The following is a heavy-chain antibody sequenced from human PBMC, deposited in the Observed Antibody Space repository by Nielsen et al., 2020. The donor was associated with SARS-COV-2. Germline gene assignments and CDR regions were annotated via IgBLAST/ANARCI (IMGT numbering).Heavy chain of an antibody. V-gene: IGHV4-59*08. J-gene: IGHJ2*01. CDR3: ASQTNGDYGYFDL. D-gene: IGHD4-17*01. CDR2: IYYSGST. Sequence: SETLSLTCTVSGGSISSYYWSWIRQPPGKGLEWIGYIYYSGSTNYNPSLKSRVTISVDTSKNQFSLKLSSVTAADTAVYYSASQTNGDYGYFDLWGRGTLVTVSS. CDR1: GGSISSYY.